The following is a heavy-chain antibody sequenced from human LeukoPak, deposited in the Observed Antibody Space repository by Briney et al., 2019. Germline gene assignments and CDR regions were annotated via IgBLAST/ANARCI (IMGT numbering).Heavy chain of an antibody. V-gene: IGHV4-34*01. CDR1: GGSFSGYY. D-gene: IGHD6-19*01. CDR2: INHSGST. Sequence: SETLSLTCAVYGGSFSGYYWSWIRQPPGKGLGWIEEINHSGSTNYNPSLKSRVTISVDTSKNQFSLKLSSVTAADTAVYYCARDWRQWLVGYYFDYWGQGTLVTVSS. J-gene: IGHJ4*02. CDR3: ARDWRQWLVGYYFDY.